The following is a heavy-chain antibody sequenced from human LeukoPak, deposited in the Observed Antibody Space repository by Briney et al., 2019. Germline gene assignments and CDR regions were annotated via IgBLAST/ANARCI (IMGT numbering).Heavy chain of an antibody. D-gene: IGHD4-23*01. V-gene: IGHV3-23*01. CDR1: RLSFSSYA. CDR3: AKDSVVPGLADY. CDR2: ISDSGGST. Sequence: PGGSLRLSCAASRLSFSSYAMTWVRPAPGKGLEWVSAISDSGGSTFYADSVRGRFTISRDNSKNTLYLQMNSLRAEDTAVYYCAKDSVVPGLADYWGQGTLVTVSS. J-gene: IGHJ4*02.